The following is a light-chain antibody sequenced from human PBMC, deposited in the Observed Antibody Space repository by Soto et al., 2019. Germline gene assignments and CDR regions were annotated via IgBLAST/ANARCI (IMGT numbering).Light chain of an antibody. CDR1: QGISTW. CDR2: DAS. J-gene: IGKJ2*01. Sequence: DIQITQSPYTLSASVGDRATITCRASQGISTWLAWYQQKPGTAPKILIYDASSLESGVPSRFRGSGSGTEFTLTISSLQPEDYGTYYCQQTYLDPYTFGQGTKVDI. V-gene: IGKV1-5*01. CDR3: QQTYLDPYT.